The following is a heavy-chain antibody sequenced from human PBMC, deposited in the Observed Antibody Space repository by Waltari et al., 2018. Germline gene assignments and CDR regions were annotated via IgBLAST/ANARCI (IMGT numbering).Heavy chain of an antibody. V-gene: IGHV3-7*01. CDR3: AKSIGFEY. CDR2: PNSDGSQK. J-gene: IGHJ4*02. D-gene: IGHD3-16*02. Sequence: EVKLVESGGGLVQPVGSLKLSSGASGFTFSRYSMSWVRQTPGKGLEWVANPNSDGSQKYYADSVTRRSTISRDNAQNSVYPQTNSLRVEYTAVSYCAKSIGFEYWGQGTRINVSS. CDR1: GFTFSRYS.